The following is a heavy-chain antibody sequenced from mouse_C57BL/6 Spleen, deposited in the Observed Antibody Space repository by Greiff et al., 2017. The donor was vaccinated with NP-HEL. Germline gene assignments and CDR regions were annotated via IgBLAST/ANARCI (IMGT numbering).Heavy chain of an antibody. J-gene: IGHJ4*01. D-gene: IGHD3-2*02. CDR3: ARQLRLEDYYAMDY. Sequence: QVQLKQPGAELVMPGASVKLSCKASGYTFTSYWMHWVKQRPGQGLEWIGEIDPSDSYTNYNQKFKGKSTLTVDKSSSTAYMQLSSLTSEDSAVYYCARQLRLEDYYAMDYWGQGTSVTVSS. CDR2: IDPSDSYT. CDR1: GYTFTSYW. V-gene: IGHV1-69*01.